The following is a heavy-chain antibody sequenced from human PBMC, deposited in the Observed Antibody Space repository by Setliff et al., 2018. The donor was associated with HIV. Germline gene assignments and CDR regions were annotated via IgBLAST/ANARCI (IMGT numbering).Heavy chain of an antibody. CDR2: IYHSGST. V-gene: IGHV4-38-2*01. CDR1: GYSISSGYY. J-gene: IGHJ4*02. Sequence: ASETLSLTCAVSGYSISSGYYWGWIRQPPGKGLEWIGSIYHSGSTYDSPSLKSRVTISVDTSKNQVSLKLNSMTAADTAVYFCVRGPQWLVQKGRVYYFDYWGQGALVTVSS. CDR3: VRGPQWLVQKGRVYYFDY. D-gene: IGHD6-19*01.